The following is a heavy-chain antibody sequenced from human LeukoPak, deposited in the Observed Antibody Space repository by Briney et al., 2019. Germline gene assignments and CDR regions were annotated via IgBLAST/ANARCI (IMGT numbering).Heavy chain of an antibody. CDR2: ISSSGSTI. J-gene: IGHJ4*02. Sequence: PGGSLRLSCVASGFTFTTYTMNWVRLAPGKGLEWVSYISSSGSTIYYADSVKGRFTISRDNAENLLYLQMNSLRDEDTAVYYCARGYYGDYTFDYWGQGTLVTVSS. V-gene: IGHV3-48*02. CDR1: GFTFTTYT. D-gene: IGHD4-17*01. CDR3: ARGYYGDYTFDY.